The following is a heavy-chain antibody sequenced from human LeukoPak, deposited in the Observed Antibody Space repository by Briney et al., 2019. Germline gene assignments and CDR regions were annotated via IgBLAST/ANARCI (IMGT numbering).Heavy chain of an antibody. J-gene: IGHJ4*02. Sequence: VASVKVSCKSSGYTFTNYGISWVRQAPGQGLEWMGWISAYNGNTNYAQKLQGRVTMTTDTSTSTAYMELRSLRSGDTAVYYCARDGPIAAAGDSYFDYWGQGTLVTVSS. D-gene: IGHD6-13*01. CDR1: GYTFTNYG. V-gene: IGHV1-18*01. CDR2: ISAYNGNT. CDR3: ARDGPIAAAGDSYFDY.